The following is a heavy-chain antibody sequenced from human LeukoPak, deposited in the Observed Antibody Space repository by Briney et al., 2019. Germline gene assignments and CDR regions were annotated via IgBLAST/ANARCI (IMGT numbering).Heavy chain of an antibody. CDR2: IIPIFGTA. D-gene: IGHD6-13*01. J-gene: IGHJ6*02. CDR1: GGTFSSYA. Sequence: SVKVSCKASGGTFSSYAISWVRQAPGQGLEWMGGIIPIFGTANYAQKFQGRVTITADESTSTAYMELSSLRSEDTAVYYCARGIAAAGNLYYYGMDVWGQGTTVTVSS. CDR3: ARGIAAAGNLYYYGMDV. V-gene: IGHV1-69*13.